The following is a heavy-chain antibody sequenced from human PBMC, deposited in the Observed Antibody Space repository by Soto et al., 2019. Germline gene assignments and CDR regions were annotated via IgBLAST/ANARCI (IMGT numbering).Heavy chain of an antibody. CDR3: AREKVEMATMVSAFDI. CDR2: IIPIFGTA. Sequence: GASVKVSCKASGGTFSSYAISWVRQAPGQGLEWMGGIIPIFGTANYAQKFQGRVTITADESTSTAYMELSSLRSEDTAVYYCAREKVEMATMVSAFDIWGQGTMVTLSS. CDR1: GGTFSSYA. V-gene: IGHV1-69*13. J-gene: IGHJ3*02. D-gene: IGHD5-12*01.